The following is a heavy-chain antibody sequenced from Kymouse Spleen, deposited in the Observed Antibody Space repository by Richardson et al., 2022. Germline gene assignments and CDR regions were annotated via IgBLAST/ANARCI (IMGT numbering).Heavy chain of an antibody. V-gene: IGHV4-39*01. D-gene: IGHD6-13*01. CDR1: GGSISSSSYY. CDR2: IYYSGST. Sequence: QLQLQESGPGLVKPSETLSLTCTVSGGSISSSSYYWGWIRQPPGKGLEWIGSIYYSGSTYYNPSLKSRVTISVDTSKNQFSLKLSSVTAADTAVYYCASIAAAGLGYYYYYYGMDVWGQGTTVTVSS. J-gene: IGHJ6*02. CDR3: ASIAAAGLGYYYYYYGMDV.